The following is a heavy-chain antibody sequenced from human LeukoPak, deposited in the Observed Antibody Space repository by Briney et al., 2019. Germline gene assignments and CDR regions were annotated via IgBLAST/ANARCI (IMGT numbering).Heavy chain of an antibody. CDR1: GFTFSSYA. V-gene: IGHV3-64D*09. CDR3: VKGRITMVRGVFDY. CDR2: ISSNGGST. J-gene: IGHJ4*02. Sequence: GWALILSCSSSGFTFSSYAMRWVRQAPGKGLEYVSAISSNGGSTYYADSVKGRFTISRDNSKNTLYLQMSSLRAEDTAVYYCVKGRITMVRGVFDYWGQGTLVTVSS. D-gene: IGHD3-10*01.